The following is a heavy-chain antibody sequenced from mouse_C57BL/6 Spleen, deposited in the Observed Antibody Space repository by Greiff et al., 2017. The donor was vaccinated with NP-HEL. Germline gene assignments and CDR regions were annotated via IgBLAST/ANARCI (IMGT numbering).Heavy chain of an antibody. CDR3: ARYYYGRSLYFDY. CDR1: GFTFSSYT. J-gene: IGHJ2*01. D-gene: IGHD1-1*01. CDR2: ISGGGGNT. V-gene: IGHV5-9*01. Sequence: EVKLMESGGGLVKPGGSLKLSCAASGFTFSSYTMSWVRQTPEKRLEWVATISGGGGNTYYPDSVKGRFTISRDNAKNTLYLQMSSLRSEDTALYYCARYYYGRSLYFDYWGQGTTLTVSS.